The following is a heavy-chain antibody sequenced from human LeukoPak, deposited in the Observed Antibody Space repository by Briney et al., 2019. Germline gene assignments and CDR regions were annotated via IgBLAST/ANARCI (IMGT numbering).Heavy chain of an antibody. CDR1: GFTFSSYS. D-gene: IGHD3-3*01. V-gene: IGHV3-21*01. CDR3: XXXXYDFDSNNWFDP. Sequence: GGSLRLSCAASGFTFSSYSMNWVRQAPGKGLEWVSSISSSSSYIYYADSVKGRFTISRDNAKNSLYLQMNSLRAEDTAVYYCXXXXYDFDSNNWFDPWGQGTLVTVSS. J-gene: IGHJ5*02. CDR2: ISSSSSYI.